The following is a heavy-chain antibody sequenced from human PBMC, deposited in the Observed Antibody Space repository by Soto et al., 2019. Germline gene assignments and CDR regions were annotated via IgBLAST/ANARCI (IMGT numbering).Heavy chain of an antibody. CDR1: GVTFSSYG. V-gene: IGHV3-33*01. Sequence: QVQLVESGGGVVQPGRSLRLSCAASGVTFSSYGMHWVRQAPVKGLEWVAVIWYDGSNKYYADSVKGRFTISRDNSKNTLYLQMNSLRAEDTAVYYCARSNPVSRFDYWGQGTLVTVSS. J-gene: IGHJ4*02. CDR3: ARSNPVSRFDY. CDR2: IWYDGSNK.